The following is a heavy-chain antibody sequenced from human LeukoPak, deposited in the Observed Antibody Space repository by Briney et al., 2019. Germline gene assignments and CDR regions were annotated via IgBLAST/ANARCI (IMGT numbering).Heavy chain of an antibody. J-gene: IGHJ3*02. V-gene: IGHV4-39*07. CDR1: GGSISSSSYY. CDR3: ARSASGGDYYDSSGYDDAFDI. CDR2: IYYSGST. D-gene: IGHD3-22*01. Sequence: SETLSLTCTVSGGSISSSSYYWGWIRQPPGKGLEWIGSIYYSGSTYYNPSLKSRVTISVDTSKNQFSLKLSSVTAADTAVYYCARSASGGDYYDSSGYDDAFDIWGQGTMVTVSS.